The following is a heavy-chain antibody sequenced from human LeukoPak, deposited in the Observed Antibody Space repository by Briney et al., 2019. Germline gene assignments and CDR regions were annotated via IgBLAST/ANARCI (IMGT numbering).Heavy chain of an antibody. D-gene: IGHD1-26*01. CDR1: GFTFSSYG. J-gene: IGHJ5*02. CDR2: ISGSGGST. Sequence: GGSLRFSCAASGFTFSSYGMHWVRQAPGKGLEWVSAISGSGGSTYYADSVKGRFTISRDNSKNTLYLQMNSLRAEDTAVYYCAREGGDSWFDPWGQGTLVTVSS. CDR3: AREGGDSWFDP. V-gene: IGHV3-23*01.